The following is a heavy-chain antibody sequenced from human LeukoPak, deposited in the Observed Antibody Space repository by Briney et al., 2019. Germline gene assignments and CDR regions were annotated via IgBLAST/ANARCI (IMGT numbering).Heavy chain of an antibody. J-gene: IGHJ4*02. D-gene: IGHD5-18*01. CDR1: GYTFTNYG. CDR3: ARDIATIQHQD. Sequence: ASVKVSCKASGYTFTNYGISWVRQAPGQRLEWMGWISAYSGNTNYVEKFQGRVTMTTDTSTSTAYMELRSLRSDDTAVYYCARDIATIQHQDWGQGTLVTVSS. V-gene: IGHV1-18*01. CDR2: ISAYSGNT.